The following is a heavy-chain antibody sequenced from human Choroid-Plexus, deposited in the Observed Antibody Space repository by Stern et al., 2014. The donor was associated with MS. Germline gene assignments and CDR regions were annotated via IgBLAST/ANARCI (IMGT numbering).Heavy chain of an antibody. D-gene: IGHD2/OR15-2a*01. V-gene: IGHV3-30*18. J-gene: IGHJ5*02. CDR1: GFTFGSCA. CDR2: VSHDGSYK. CDR3: AKDRQYLTYFFDH. Sequence: VQLVQSGGGVVQPGRPLRLSCVASGFTFGSCAMHWVRQAPGKGLEWVGGVSHDGSYKYYADSVKGRFTISRDNSQNTLYMQMSSLRPEDTAVYYCAKDRQYLTYFFDHWGQGSLVTVPS.